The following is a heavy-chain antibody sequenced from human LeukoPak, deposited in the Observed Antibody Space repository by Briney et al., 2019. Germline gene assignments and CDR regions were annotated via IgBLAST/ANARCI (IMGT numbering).Heavy chain of an antibody. V-gene: IGHV1-2*02. CDR1: RYTFTGYY. Sequence: ASVKVSCKASRYTFTGYYMHWVRQAPGQGLEWMGWINPNSGGTNYAQKFQGRVTMTRDTSISTAYMELSRLRSDDTAVYYCAREDIAAAFNFDYAGQGTLVTVSS. CDR3: AREDIAAAFNFDY. J-gene: IGHJ4*02. CDR2: INPNSGGT. D-gene: IGHD6-13*01.